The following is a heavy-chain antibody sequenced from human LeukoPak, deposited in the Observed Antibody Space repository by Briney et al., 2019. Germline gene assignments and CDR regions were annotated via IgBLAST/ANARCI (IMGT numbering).Heavy chain of an antibody. CDR3: ARVRITMVRGVIPERIFDY. J-gene: IGHJ4*02. D-gene: IGHD3-10*01. V-gene: IGHV4-34*01. Sequence: PSETLSLTCAVYGGSFSGYYWSWIRQPPGKGLEWIGEINHSGSTNYNPSLKSRVTISVDTSKNQFSLKLSSVTAADTAVYYCARVRITMVRGVIPERIFDYWGQGTLVTVSS. CDR1: GGSFSGYY. CDR2: INHSGST.